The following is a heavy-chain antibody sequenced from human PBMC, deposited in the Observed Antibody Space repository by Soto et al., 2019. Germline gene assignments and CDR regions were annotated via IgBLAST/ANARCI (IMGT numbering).Heavy chain of an antibody. CDR2: IYYSGST. Sequence: SETLSLTCTVSGGSISSYYWSWIRQPPGKGLEWIGYIYYSGSTNYNPSLKSRVTISVDTSKNQFSLKLSSVTAADTAVYYCAMEGPQVDVGGSSYGMDVWGQGTTVTVSS. V-gene: IGHV4-59*01. CDR1: GGSISSYY. J-gene: IGHJ6*02. CDR3: AMEGPQVDVGGSSYGMDV. D-gene: IGHD3-3*01.